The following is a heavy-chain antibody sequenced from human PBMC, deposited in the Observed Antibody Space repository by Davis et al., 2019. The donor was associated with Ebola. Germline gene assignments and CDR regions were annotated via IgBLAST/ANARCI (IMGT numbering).Heavy chain of an antibody. Sequence: SETLSLTCTFSGGSISSGGYSWSWIRQTPGKGLEWIGYIFHGGTTDYNPSLKSRVAMSVDRSKNQFSLKLSSVTAADTAVYYCARDSIYNNYYYFDYWGQGTLVTVSS. D-gene: IGHD4-11*01. CDR3: ARDSIYNNYYYFDY. CDR1: GGSISSGGYS. J-gene: IGHJ4*02. V-gene: IGHV4-30-2*01. CDR2: IFHGGTT.